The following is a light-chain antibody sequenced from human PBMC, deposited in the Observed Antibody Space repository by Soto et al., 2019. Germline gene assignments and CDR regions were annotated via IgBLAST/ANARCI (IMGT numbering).Light chain of an antibody. Sequence: QSVLTQPASVSGSPGQSIAISCTGVRTDVADGYDYVSWYQQHPGQAPQLIIYDVSNRPSGVSDRFSGSKSGNTASLAISGLQAEDEAEYYCTSYASSTPFEGFGTGTKVTVL. CDR1: RTDVADGYDY. CDR2: DVS. J-gene: IGLJ1*01. V-gene: IGLV2-14*03. CDR3: TSYASSTPFEG.